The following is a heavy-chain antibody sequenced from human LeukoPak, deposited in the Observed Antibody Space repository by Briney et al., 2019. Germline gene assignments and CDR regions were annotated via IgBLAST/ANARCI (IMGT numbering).Heavy chain of an antibody. J-gene: IGHJ4*02. D-gene: IGHD6-13*01. V-gene: IGHV3-48*01. CDR2: ISSSSSTI. CDR3: ARGYNSH. Sequence: PGGSLRLSCAASGFTFSSYTMNWVRQAPGKGLEWVSYISSSSSTIYYADSVRGRFTISRDNAKNSLYLQMNSLRAEDTAVYYCARGYNSHWGQGTLVTVSS. CDR1: GFTFSSYT.